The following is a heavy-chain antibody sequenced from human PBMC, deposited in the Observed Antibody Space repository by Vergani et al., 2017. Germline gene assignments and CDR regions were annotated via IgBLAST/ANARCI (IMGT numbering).Heavy chain of an antibody. CDR1: GFTFSSYA. CDR3: ARGPGRWLLL. D-gene: IGHD5-24*01. J-gene: IGHJ6*02. CDR2: ISYDGSNK. V-gene: IGHV3-30-3*01. Sequence: QVQLVESGGGVVQPGRSLRLSCAASGFTFSSYAMHWVRQAPGKGLEWVAVISYDGSNKYYADSVKGRFTISRDNSKNTLYLQMNSLRAEDTAVYYCARGPGRWLLLWGQGTTVTVSS.